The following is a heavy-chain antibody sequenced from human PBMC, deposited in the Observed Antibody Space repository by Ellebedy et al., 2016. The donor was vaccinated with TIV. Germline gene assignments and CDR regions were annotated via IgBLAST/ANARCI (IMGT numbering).Heavy chain of an antibody. CDR3: AKVLFSFGEFASPFDP. Sequence: GESLKISCAASGFTFHSYGMHWVRQAPGKGLEWVTFIRYDGSDKYYADSVKGRFTVSIDNSKKTLTLQMNSLRLEYTAVYYCAKVLFSFGEFASPFDPWGQGTLVIVSS. D-gene: IGHD3-10*01. CDR2: IRYDGSDK. CDR1: GFTFHSYG. V-gene: IGHV3-30*02. J-gene: IGHJ5*02.